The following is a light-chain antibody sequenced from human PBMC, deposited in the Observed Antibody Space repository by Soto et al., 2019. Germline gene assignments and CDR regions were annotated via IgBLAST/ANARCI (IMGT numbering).Light chain of an antibody. Sequence: DIQMTQSPSTLSASVGDRVTITCRASQSIGYWLAWYQQKPGKAPNLLIYHASSLETGVPSRFSGSGSGTEFTLTISSLQPDDFASYYRQQYNRVSHTFGQGTKVEIK. CDR3: QQYNRVSHT. V-gene: IGKV1-5*03. J-gene: IGKJ1*01. CDR2: HAS. CDR1: QSIGYW.